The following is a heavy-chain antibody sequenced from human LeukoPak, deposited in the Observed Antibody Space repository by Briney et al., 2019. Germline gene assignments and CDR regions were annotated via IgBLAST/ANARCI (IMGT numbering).Heavy chain of an antibody. CDR3: ARQGFSRCSSSWYEI. CDR1: GYSFTSYW. V-gene: IGHV5-51*01. Sequence: GESLKISCKGSGYSFTSYWIGWVRQMPGKGLEWMGIIYPGDSDTRYSPSFQGQVTISAAKSISTAYLQWSSLKASDTAMYYCARQGFSRCSSSWYEIWGQGTLVTVSS. D-gene: IGHD6-13*01. J-gene: IGHJ4*02. CDR2: IYPGDSDT.